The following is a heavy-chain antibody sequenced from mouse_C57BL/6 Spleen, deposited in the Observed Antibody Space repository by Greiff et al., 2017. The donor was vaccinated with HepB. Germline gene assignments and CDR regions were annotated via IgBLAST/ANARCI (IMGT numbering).Heavy chain of an antibody. V-gene: IGHV1-19*01. Sequence: EVQLQQSGPVLVKPGASVKMSCKASGYTFTDYYMNWVKQSHGKSLEWIGVINPYNGGTSYNQKFKGKAILNVYKSSSTAYMGLNSLTAEDSAVYYCARRGGTALALAWFAYWGQGTMVTVSA. CDR3: ARRGGTALALAWFAY. J-gene: IGHJ3*01. CDR2: INPYNGGT. CDR1: GYTFTDYY. D-gene: IGHD3-2*01.